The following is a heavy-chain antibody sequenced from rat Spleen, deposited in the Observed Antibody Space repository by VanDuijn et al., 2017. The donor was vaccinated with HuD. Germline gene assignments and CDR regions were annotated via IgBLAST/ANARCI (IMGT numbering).Heavy chain of an antibody. J-gene: IGHJ1*01. CDR3: ARPANWGLYWYFDF. Sequence: EVQLVESGGGLLQAGRSLKLSCAASGFTFSNYDMAWVRQAPTKGLEWVASISPSGDRTYYRDSVRGRFTVSRDNAKTTLYLQMDSLRSEDTATYYCARPANWGLYWYFDFWGPGTMVTVSS. V-gene: IGHV5-25*01. CDR1: GFTFSNYD. CDR2: ISPSGDRT. D-gene: IGHD5-1*01.